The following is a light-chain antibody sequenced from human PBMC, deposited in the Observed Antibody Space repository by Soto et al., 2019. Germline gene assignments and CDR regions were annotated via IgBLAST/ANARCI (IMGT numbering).Light chain of an antibody. V-gene: IGKV3-20*01. Sequence: IGLPQSSGTLSLSPGERATLSCMASQSVSSSYLAWYQQKPGQAPRLLIYGASSRATGIPDRFSGSGSGTDFTLTISRLEPEDFAVYYCQQYGSSLRWRSAQGTKVDIK. CDR1: QSVSSSY. J-gene: IGKJ1*01. CDR2: GAS. CDR3: QQYGSSLRWR.